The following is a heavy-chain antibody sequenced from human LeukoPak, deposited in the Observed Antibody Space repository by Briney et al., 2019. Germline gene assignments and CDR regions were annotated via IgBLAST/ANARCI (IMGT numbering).Heavy chain of an antibody. CDR1: GFTFSSYA. CDR3: ARDWDYCSGGSCYSMGY. Sequence: GGSLRLSCAASGFTFSSYAMHWVRQAPGKGLEWVAVISYDGSNKYYADSVKGRFTISRDNSKNTLYLQMNSLRAEDTAVYYCARDWDYCSGGSCYSMGYWDQGTLVTVSS. D-gene: IGHD2-15*01. J-gene: IGHJ4*02. V-gene: IGHV3-30-3*01. CDR2: ISYDGSNK.